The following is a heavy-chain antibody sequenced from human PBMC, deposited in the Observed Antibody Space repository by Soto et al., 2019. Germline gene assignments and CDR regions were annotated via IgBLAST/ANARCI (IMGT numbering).Heavy chain of an antibody. CDR3: AAGEASSRNLAPYYLDF. Sequence: ETLSLTCTVSGGSMRNYFWTWIRQPPGKGLEWIGYIHYSGATSFFPSYNPSLRGRVTISEDTSKNQFSLKLLSVTTADTAVYFCAAGEASSRNLAPYYLDFWGQGTLVTVSS. D-gene: IGHD6-13*01. CDR2: IHYSGATSFFP. J-gene: IGHJ4*02. CDR1: GGSMRNYF. V-gene: IGHV4-59*01.